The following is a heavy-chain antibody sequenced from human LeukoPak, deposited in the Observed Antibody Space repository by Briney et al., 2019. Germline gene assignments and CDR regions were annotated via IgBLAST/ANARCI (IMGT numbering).Heavy chain of an antibody. V-gene: IGHV4-59*01. CDR3: ARAELRYFDWAHDAFDI. CDR1: GGSISSYY. Sequence: SETLSLTCTVSGGSISSYYWSWIRQPPGKGQEWIGYIYYSGSTNYNPSLKSRVTISVDTSKNQFSLKLSSVTAADTAVYYCARAELRYFDWAHDAFDIWGQGTMVTVSS. CDR2: IYYSGST. D-gene: IGHD3-9*01. J-gene: IGHJ3*02.